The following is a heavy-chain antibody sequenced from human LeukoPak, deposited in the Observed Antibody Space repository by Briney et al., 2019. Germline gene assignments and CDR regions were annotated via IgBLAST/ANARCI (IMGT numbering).Heavy chain of an antibody. CDR3: ARKGDGYTFGY. V-gene: IGHV1-2*02. D-gene: IGHD5-24*01. CDR1: GYTFTGFY. Sequence: ASVKVSCKTSGYTFTGFYMHWVRQAPGQGLERMGRINPNSGGTNYAQKFQGRVTMTRDTSISTGYMELSRLTSDDTAIYYCARKGDGYTFGYWGQGTLVTVSS. CDR2: INPNSGGT. J-gene: IGHJ4*02.